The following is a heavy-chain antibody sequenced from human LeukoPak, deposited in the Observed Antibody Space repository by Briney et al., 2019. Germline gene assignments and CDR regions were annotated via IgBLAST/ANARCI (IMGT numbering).Heavy chain of an antibody. CDR1: GYTFTSYG. CDR2: ISAYNGNT. CDR3: ARDSSGYLVFDY. D-gene: IGHD3-22*01. V-gene: IGHV1-18*01. J-gene: IGHJ4*02. Sequence: ASVKVSCKASGYTFTSYGISWVRQAPGQGLEWIGWISAYNGNTNYAQKLQGRVTMTTDTSTSTAYMELRSLRSDDTAVYYCARDSSGYLVFDYWGQGTLVTVSS.